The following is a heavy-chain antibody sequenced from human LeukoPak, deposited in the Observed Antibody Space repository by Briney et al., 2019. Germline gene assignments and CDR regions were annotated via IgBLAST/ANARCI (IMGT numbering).Heavy chain of an antibody. J-gene: IGHJ4*02. D-gene: IGHD2-15*01. CDR3: ASRTYCSGGSCYSELRFYYFDY. CDR2: INHSGST. CDR1: GGSFSGYY. V-gene: IGHV4-34*01. Sequence: SETLSLTCAVYGGSFSGYYWSWIRQPPGKGLEWIGEINHSGSTNYNPSLKSRVTISGDTSRNQFSLKLSSVTAADTAVYYCASRTYCSGGSCYSELRFYYFDYWGQGILVTVSS.